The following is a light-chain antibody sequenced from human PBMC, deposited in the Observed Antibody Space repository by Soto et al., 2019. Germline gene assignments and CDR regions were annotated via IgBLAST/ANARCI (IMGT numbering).Light chain of an antibody. Sequence: DIQMTQSPSTLSASVGDRVTITCRASQSISSWLAWYQQKPGKAPRLLIYKTSNLGSGVPSRFSGSGSGTEFTLTISGLQPDDFATYYCQQYDRWYTFXPGTKVDIK. CDR2: KTS. CDR3: QQYDRWYT. J-gene: IGKJ2*01. V-gene: IGKV1-5*03. CDR1: QSISSW.